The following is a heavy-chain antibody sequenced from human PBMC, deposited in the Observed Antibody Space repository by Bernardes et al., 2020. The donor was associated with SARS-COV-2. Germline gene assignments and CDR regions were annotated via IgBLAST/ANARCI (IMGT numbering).Heavy chain of an antibody. Sequence: SETLSLTCTVSGGSISSYYWSWIRQPPGKGLEWIGYIYYSGRTHYNPSLKSRVTISVDTSKNQFSLKLSSVTAADTAVYYCARAPVVIQWPLYYYYGMDVWGQGTTVTVS. CDR1: GGSISSYY. CDR2: IYYSGRT. V-gene: IGHV4-59*01. D-gene: IGHD2-15*01. J-gene: IGHJ6*02. CDR3: ARAPVVIQWPLYYYYGMDV.